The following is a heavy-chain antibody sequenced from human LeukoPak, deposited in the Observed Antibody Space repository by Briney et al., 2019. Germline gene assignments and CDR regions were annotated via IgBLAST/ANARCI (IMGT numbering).Heavy chain of an antibody. Sequence: SETLSLTCAVYGGSFSGYYWSWIRQPPGKGLEWIGEINHSGSTNYNPSLKSRVTISVDTSKNQFSLRLSPVTAADTAAYYCARGRGYDFWSGPLNYFDYWGQGTLVTVSS. CDR2: INHSGST. J-gene: IGHJ4*02. CDR3: ARGRGYDFWSGPLNYFDY. CDR1: GGSFSGYY. V-gene: IGHV4-34*01. D-gene: IGHD3-3*01.